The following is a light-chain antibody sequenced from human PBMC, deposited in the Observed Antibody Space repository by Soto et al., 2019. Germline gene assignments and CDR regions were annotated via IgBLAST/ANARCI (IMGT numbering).Light chain of an antibody. Sequence: SYELTQPPSVSVAPGKTARITCGDNNIGSKSVHWYQRKPGQAPVVVIYYDSDRPSGIPERFSGSNSGNTATLTISKVEAGDEADYYCQVWDSSSDHYVFGTGTKVTVL. CDR1: NIGSKS. CDR3: QVWDSSSDHYV. CDR2: YDS. J-gene: IGLJ1*01. V-gene: IGLV3-21*04.